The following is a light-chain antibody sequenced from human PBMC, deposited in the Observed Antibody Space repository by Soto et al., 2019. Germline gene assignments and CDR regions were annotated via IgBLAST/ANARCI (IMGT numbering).Light chain of an antibody. J-gene: IGKJ1*01. CDR3: QQYYKWPQT. CDR1: QSVSSSY. Sequence: VLTQSPATLSFPRCRRAIICCRASQSVSSSYLAWYQQKPGQAPRLLIYDASTRATGIPASFSGSGSGTEFTLAISSLQSADFAVYFCQQYYKWPQTFGQGTKVDIK. CDR2: DAS. V-gene: IGKV3-15*01.